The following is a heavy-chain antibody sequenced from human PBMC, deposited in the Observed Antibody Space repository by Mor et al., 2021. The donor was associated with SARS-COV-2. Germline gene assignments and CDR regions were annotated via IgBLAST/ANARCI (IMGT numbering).Heavy chain of an antibody. Sequence: YADSVKGRFTISRDITTNTLYLHMNSLRAEDTAVYYCAKGAYPIDFWGRGTLVTVSS. CDR3: AKGAYPIDF. J-gene: IGHJ4*02. V-gene: IGHV3-23*01.